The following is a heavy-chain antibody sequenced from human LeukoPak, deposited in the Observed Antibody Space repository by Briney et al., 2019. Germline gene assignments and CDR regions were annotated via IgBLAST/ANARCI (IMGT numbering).Heavy chain of an antibody. J-gene: IGHJ4*02. V-gene: IGHV3-48*02. CDR2: ISSGSRTI. CDR1: GFTFSSYS. CDR3: ARYGSGTSYITNYFDY. Sequence: GGSLRLSCAASGFTFSSYSMNWVRQAPGKGLEWVSYISSGSRTIYYADPVKGPVTISRDNAKNSPYLQMKSLRDEDRAVYYCARYGSGTSYITNYFDYWGQGTLVTVSS. D-gene: IGHD3-10*01.